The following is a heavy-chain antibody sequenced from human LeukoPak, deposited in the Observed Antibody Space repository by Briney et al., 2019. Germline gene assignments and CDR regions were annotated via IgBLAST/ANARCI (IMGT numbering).Heavy chain of an antibody. V-gene: IGHV3-30-3*01. CDR3: ARDLSSSSGRPYYFDY. D-gene: IGHD6-6*01. J-gene: IGHJ4*02. CDR2: ISYDGSNK. Sequence: SCKVSGYTLTELSMHWVRQAPGKGLEWVTVISYDGSNKYYADSVKGRFTLSRDNSKNTLYLQMNSLRAEDTAVYYCARDLSSSSGRPYYFDYWGQGTLVTVSS. CDR1: GYTLTELS.